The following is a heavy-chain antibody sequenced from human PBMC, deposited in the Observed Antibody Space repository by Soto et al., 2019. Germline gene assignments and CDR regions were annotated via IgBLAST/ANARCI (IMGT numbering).Heavy chain of an antibody. CDR1: GGSISSYY. Sequence: PSETLSLTCTVSGGSISSYYWSWIRQPPGKGLEWIGYIYYSGSTNYNPSLKSRVTISVDTSKNQFSLKLSSVTAADTAVYYCARMRGDYDYVWGSYRYNNYGMDVWGQGTTVTVSS. CDR2: IYYSGST. D-gene: IGHD3-16*02. CDR3: ARMRGDYDYVWGSYRYNNYGMDV. V-gene: IGHV4-59*01. J-gene: IGHJ6*02.